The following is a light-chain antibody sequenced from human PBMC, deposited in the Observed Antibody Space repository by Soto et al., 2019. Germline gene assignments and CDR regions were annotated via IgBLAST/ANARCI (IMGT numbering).Light chain of an antibody. Sequence: DIQLTQSPSFLSASIGDRIAITCRASQGLGSHLAWYQQKPGEAPKLLIYESSTVQSGVPPRFSGSGSGTEFTLTISNLQPEDFATYYCLHLDTSPIIFGQGTRLEIK. CDR2: ESS. CDR1: QGLGSH. CDR3: LHLDTSPII. V-gene: IGKV1-9*01. J-gene: IGKJ5*01.